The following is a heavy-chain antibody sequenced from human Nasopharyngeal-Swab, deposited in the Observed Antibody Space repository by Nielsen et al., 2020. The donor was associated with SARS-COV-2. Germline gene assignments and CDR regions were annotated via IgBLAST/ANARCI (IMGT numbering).Heavy chain of an antibody. CDR2: ISGYNGFP. D-gene: IGHD6-19*01. Sequence: ASVKVSCKASGYTFTRYGVSWVRQAPGQGLEWMAWISGYNGFPRYAEGLQGRVSVTADTSTNTVYMDLRSLGSDDTATYFCARARLSVAGAWYMDVWGTGTAVSVSS. CDR3: ARARLSVAGAWYMDV. J-gene: IGHJ6*04. V-gene: IGHV1-18*01. CDR1: GYTFTRYG.